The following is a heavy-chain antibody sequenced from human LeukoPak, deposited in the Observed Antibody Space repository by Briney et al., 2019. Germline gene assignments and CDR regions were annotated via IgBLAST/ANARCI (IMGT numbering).Heavy chain of an antibody. Sequence: SETLSLTCAVYGGSFSGYYWSWIRQPPGKGLEWIGEINHSGSTNYNPSLKSRVIISVDTSKNQFSLKLSSVTAADTAVYYCARGRRNMPYYYYGMDVWGQGTTVTVSS. CDR2: INHSGST. CDR3: ARGRRNMPYYYYGMDV. J-gene: IGHJ6*02. D-gene: IGHD1/OR15-1a*01. CDR1: GGSFSGYY. V-gene: IGHV4-34*01.